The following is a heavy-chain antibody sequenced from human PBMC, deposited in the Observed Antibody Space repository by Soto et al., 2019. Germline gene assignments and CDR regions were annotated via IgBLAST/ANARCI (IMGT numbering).Heavy chain of an antibody. CDR1: GLTFSSYA. D-gene: IGHD2-15*01. Sequence: GGSLRLSCAASGLTFSSYAMSWVRQAPGKGLEWVSAITGGGGNTYYADSVKGRFTISRDNSKNALYLQMNSLRGEDTAVYYCAKGFGYCSGGSCTTRFDYWGQGTLVTVSS. CDR2: ITGGGGNT. V-gene: IGHV3-23*01. CDR3: AKGFGYCSGGSCTTRFDY. J-gene: IGHJ4*02.